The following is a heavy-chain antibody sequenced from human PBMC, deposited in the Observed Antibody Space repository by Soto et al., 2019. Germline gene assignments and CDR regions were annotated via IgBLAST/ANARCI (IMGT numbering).Heavy chain of an antibody. CDR3: AKYGRWLVHFYYYGMDV. D-gene: IGHD6-19*01. CDR2: ISGSGGST. J-gene: IGHJ6*02. Sequence: EVQLLESGGGLVQPGGSLRLSCAASGFTFSSYAMSWVRQAPGKGLEWVSAISGSGGSTYYADSVKGRFTISRDNSKNTMYLQMNSLRAEATAVYYCAKYGRWLVHFYYYGMDVWGQGTRVTVSS. V-gene: IGHV3-23*01. CDR1: GFTFSSYA.